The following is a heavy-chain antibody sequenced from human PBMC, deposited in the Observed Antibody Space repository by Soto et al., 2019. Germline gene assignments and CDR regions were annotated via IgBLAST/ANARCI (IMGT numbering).Heavy chain of an antibody. CDR2: VFYTGFT. CDR3: ATSQKGYNWNYFDH. Sequence: PSETLSLTCAVSGGSISGSYYYWAWLRQSPGKGPEWIGSVFYTGFTSYNPSLESRVSVSVDTSKSQFSLNLSAVTAADTAVYYCATSQKGYNWNYFDHWGQGALVTVSS. CDR1: GGSISGSYYY. V-gene: IGHV4-39*01. J-gene: IGHJ4*02. D-gene: IGHD1-20*01.